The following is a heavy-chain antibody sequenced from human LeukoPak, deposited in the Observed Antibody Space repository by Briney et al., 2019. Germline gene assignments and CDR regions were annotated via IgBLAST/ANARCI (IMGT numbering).Heavy chain of an antibody. D-gene: IGHD1-26*01. V-gene: IGHV3-7*01. Sequence: GGSLRLSCAASGFTFSGYWMNWVRQAPGKGLEWVANIKQDGSEKYYVDSVKGRFTISRDNAKNSLYLQMNSLRAEDTAVYYCARVQITRSWAFDIWGQGTMVTVPS. J-gene: IGHJ3*02. CDR2: IKQDGSEK. CDR3: ARVQITRSWAFDI. CDR1: GFTFSGYW.